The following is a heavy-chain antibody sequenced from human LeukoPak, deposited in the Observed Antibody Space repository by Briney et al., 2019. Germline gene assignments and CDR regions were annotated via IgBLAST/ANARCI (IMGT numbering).Heavy chain of an antibody. D-gene: IGHD3-10*01. J-gene: IGHJ4*02. Sequence: SETLSLTCTVSGGSISSSSYYWGWIRQPPGKGLEWIGSIYYSGSTYYNPSLKSRVTISVDTSKNQFSLKLSSVTAEDTAVYYCARVRAGDYWGQGTLVTVSS. V-gene: IGHV4-39*01. CDR1: GGSISSSSYY. CDR3: ARVRAGDY. CDR2: IYYSGST.